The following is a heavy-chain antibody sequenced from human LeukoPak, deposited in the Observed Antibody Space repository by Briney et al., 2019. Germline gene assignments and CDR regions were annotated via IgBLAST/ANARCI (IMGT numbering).Heavy chain of an antibody. CDR3: ARDGVDYSNYEGVWFDP. J-gene: IGHJ5*02. CDR2: INPNSGGT. V-gene: IGHV1-2*02. D-gene: IGHD4-11*01. CDR1: GYTFTGYY. Sequence: ASVKVSCKASGYTFTGYYMHWVRQAPGQGLEWMGWINPNSGGTNYAQKFQGRVTMTRDTSISTAYVELSRLRSDDTAVYYCARDGVDYSNYEGVWFDPWGQGTLVTVSS.